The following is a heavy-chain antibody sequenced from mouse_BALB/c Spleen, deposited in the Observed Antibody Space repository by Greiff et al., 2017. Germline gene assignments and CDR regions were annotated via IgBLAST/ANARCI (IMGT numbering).Heavy chain of an antibody. CDR1: GISITTGNYR. V-gene: IGHV3-5*02. J-gene: IGHJ1*01. Sequence: EVKLMESGPGLVKPSQTVSLTCTVTGISITTGNYRWSWIRQFPGNKLEWIGYIYYSGTITYNPSLTSRTTITRDTSKNQFFLEMNSLTAEDTATYYCARENWDWYFDVWGAGTTVTVSS. D-gene: IGHD4-1*01. CDR3: ARENWDWYFDV. CDR2: IYYSGTI.